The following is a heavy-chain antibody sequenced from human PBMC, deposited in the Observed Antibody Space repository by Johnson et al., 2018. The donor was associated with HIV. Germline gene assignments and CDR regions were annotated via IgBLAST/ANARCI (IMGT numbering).Heavy chain of an antibody. V-gene: IGHV3-7*05. CDR3: VRGGSYAGHNSDVFDI. D-gene: IGHD3-16*01. Sequence: VHLVESGGGLVQPGGSLRLSCAASGFAFGSYWMHWVRQAPGKGLQWVANINQYGSEEYYVHSVKGRFTISRDNAKNSMYLQMKTLNAEDTAVYYCVRGGSYAGHNSDVFDIWGQGTVVTVSS. CDR1: GFAFGSYW. J-gene: IGHJ3*02. CDR2: INQYGSEE.